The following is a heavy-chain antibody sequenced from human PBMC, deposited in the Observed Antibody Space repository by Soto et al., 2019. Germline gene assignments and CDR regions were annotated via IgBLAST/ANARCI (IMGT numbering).Heavy chain of an antibody. CDR1: GFTFSSYG. CDR3: AKDPLLGGVIATGYFDY. J-gene: IGHJ4*02. V-gene: IGHV3-30*18. CDR2: ISYDGSNK. Sequence: GGSLRLSCAASGFTFSSYGMHWVRQAPGKGLEWVAVISYDGSNKYYADSVKGRFTISRDNSKNTLYLQMNSLRAEDTAVYYCAKDPLLGGVIATGYFDYWGQGTLVTVSS. D-gene: IGHD3-16*02.